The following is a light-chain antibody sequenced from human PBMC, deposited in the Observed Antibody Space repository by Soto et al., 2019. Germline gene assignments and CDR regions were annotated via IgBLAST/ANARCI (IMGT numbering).Light chain of an antibody. V-gene: IGLV2-11*01. CDR3: CSYAGSYTYV. CDR2: DVT. Sequence: QSALTQPRSVSGSPGQSVTISCTGTSSDVGGYNYVSWYLQRPGKAPKLMIYDVTKRPSGVPDRFSGSKSGNTASLTISGLQAEDEADYYCCSYAGSYTYVFGTGTKLTVL. J-gene: IGLJ1*01. CDR1: SSDVGGYNY.